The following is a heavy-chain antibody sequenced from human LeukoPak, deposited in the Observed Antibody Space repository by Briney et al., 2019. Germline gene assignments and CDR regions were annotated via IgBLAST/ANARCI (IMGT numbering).Heavy chain of an antibody. CDR3: ARVLPGTTAGHFDY. D-gene: IGHD1-1*01. Sequence: PSETLFLTCTVSGGSISSSSYYWGWIRQPPGKGLEWIGSIYYSGSTYYNPSLKSRVTISVDTSKNQFSLKLSSVTAADTAVYYCARVLPGTTAGHFDYWGQGTLVTVSS. CDR2: IYYSGST. J-gene: IGHJ4*02. V-gene: IGHV4-39*07. CDR1: GGSISSSSYY.